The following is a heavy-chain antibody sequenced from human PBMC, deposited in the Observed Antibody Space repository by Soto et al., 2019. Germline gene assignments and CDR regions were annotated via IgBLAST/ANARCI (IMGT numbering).Heavy chain of an antibody. CDR1: GVSVTSNY. J-gene: IGHJ4*02. V-gene: IGHV3-53*01. CDR3: ARGTWGISWPNFFDY. Sequence: EVQLVESGGGLIQPGGSLRLSCTAPGVSVTSNYMSWVRQAPGKGLEWVSLIYAGGSTSYADSVKGRFTASRDNSNNTLFLQMNSLRAEDTAVYYCARGTWGISWPNFFDYWGRGVLVTVSS. CDR2: IYAGGST. D-gene: IGHD6-13*01.